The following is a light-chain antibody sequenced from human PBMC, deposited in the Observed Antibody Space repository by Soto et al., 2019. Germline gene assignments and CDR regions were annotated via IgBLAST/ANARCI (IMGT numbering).Light chain of an antibody. J-gene: IGKJ1*01. CDR1: QSFSSD. CDR2: AAS. V-gene: IGKV1-5*01. Sequence: DIQMTQSPSTLSASVGDRVTITCRASQSFSSDLAWYQQKPGKAPTLLIYAASSLQSGVPSRFSGSGSGTEFTLTISSLQPDDFATYYCQQYNTYPWTFGRGTKVEI. CDR3: QQYNTYPWT.